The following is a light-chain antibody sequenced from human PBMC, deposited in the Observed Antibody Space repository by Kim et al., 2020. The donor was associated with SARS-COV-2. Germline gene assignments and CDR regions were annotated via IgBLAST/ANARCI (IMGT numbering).Light chain of an antibody. CDR3: QQYYSTLT. J-gene: IGKJ4*01. V-gene: IGKV4-1*01. CDR1: QSVLYSSNNKNY. Sequence: DIVMTQSPDSLAVSLGERATINCKSSQSVLYSSNNKNYLAWYQQKPGQPPKLLIYWASTRESGVPDRFGGSGSGTDFTLTISSLQAEDVAIYSCQQYYSTLTFGGGTKVDIK. CDR2: WAS.